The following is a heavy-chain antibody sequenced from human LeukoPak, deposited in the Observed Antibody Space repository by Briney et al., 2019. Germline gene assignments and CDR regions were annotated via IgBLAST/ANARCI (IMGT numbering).Heavy chain of an antibody. J-gene: IGHJ4*02. CDR1: GFTVSSNY. D-gene: IGHD3-10*01. Sequence: GGSLRLSCAASGFTVSSNYMSWVRKAPGKGLEWVSVIYSGGSTYYADSVKGRFTISRDNSKNTLYLQMNSLRAEDTAVYYCARYVLLWFGEDNYFDYWGQGTLVTVSS. CDR3: ARYVLLWFGEDNYFDY. V-gene: IGHV3-53*01. CDR2: IYSGGST.